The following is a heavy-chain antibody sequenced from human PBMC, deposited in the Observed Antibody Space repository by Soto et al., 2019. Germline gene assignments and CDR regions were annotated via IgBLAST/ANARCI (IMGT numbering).Heavy chain of an antibody. CDR1: GFTFGDYA. D-gene: IGHD6-13*01. Sequence: GESLKISCTASGFTFGDYAMSWFRQAPGKGLEWVGFIRSKAYGGTTEYAASVKGRFTISRDESKSIAYMQMNSLKTEDTAVYYCTRDEAGIAAAGRAYFDYWGQGTLVTVSS. V-gene: IGHV3-49*03. CDR2: IRSKAYGGTT. CDR3: TRDEAGIAAAGRAYFDY. J-gene: IGHJ4*02.